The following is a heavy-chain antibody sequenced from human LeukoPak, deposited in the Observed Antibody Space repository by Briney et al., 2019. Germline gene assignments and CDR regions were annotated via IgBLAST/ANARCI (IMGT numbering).Heavy chain of an antibody. D-gene: IGHD3-16*01. CDR3: ARTFYLNWFDP. CDR1: GYTFIGYY. J-gene: IGHJ5*02. V-gene: IGHV1-2*02. Sequence: ASVKVSCKASGYTFIGYYIYWVRQAPGQGLEWMGWINPNSGGTNYAQKFQGRVTMTRDTSISTAYMELSRLRSDDTAVYYCARTFYLNWFDPWGQGTLVTVSS. CDR2: INPNSGGT.